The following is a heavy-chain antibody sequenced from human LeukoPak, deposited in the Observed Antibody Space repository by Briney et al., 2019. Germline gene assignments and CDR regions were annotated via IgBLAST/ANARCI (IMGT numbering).Heavy chain of an antibody. CDR3: ASEGYYYGSGSYFHAFDI. J-gene: IGHJ3*02. V-gene: IGHV5-51*01. CDR1: GYRFTSYW. Sequence: KPGESLKISCKGSGYRFTSYWIGWVRQMPGKGLEWMGIIYPGDSDTRYSPSFQGQVTISADKSISTAYLQWSSLKASDTAMYYCASEGYYYGSGSYFHAFDIWGQGTMVTVSS. CDR2: IYPGDSDT. D-gene: IGHD3-10*01.